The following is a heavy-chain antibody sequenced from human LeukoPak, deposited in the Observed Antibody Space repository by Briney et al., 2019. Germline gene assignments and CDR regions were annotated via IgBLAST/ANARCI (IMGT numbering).Heavy chain of an antibody. D-gene: IGHD3-10*01. J-gene: IGHJ4*02. Sequence: EPSETLSPTCAVYGGSFSGYYWSWIRQPPGKGLEWIGEINHSGSTNYNPSLKSRVTISVDTSKNQFSLKLSSVTAADTAVYFCARGWPSLLTLDYWGQGTLVTVSS. CDR1: GGSFSGYY. CDR3: ARGWPSLLTLDY. V-gene: IGHV4-34*01. CDR2: INHSGST.